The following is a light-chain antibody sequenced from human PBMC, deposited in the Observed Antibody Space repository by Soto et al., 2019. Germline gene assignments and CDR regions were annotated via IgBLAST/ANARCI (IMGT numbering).Light chain of an antibody. CDR3: SSYAGSDNYV. CDR1: SGDVGAYNY. V-gene: IGLV2-8*01. J-gene: IGLJ1*01. Sequence: QSVLTQPPSSSGSPGQSVSISCAGTSGDVGAYNYVSWYQQHPGKAPKLIIYEVSKRPSGVPDRFSGSKSGNAASLTVSGLQTEDEADYYCSSYAGSDNYVFGTGTKLTVL. CDR2: EVS.